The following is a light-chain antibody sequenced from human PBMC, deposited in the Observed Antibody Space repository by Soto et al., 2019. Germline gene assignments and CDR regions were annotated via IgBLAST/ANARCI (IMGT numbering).Light chain of an antibody. CDR1: SSDVGSYNL. J-gene: IGLJ2*01. V-gene: IGLV2-23*01. Sequence: QSALTQPASVSGSPGQSITISCTGTSSDVGSYNLVSWYQQHPGKAPKLMIYEGSKRPSGVSNRFSGSKSGNTASLTISRLQAEDEADYYCCSYAGSSVVVFGGGTKLTVL. CDR2: EGS. CDR3: CSYAGSSVVV.